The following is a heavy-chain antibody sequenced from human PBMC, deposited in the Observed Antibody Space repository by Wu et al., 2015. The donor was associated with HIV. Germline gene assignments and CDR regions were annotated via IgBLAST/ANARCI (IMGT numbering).Heavy chain of an antibody. V-gene: IGHV1-69*12. Sequence: QVQLVQSGAEMKKPGSSVKVSCKASGASFNNFAISWVRQAPGQGLEWMGGIIPMFGTPNYARAFQGRVTITAEESTSTIYMELRRLRSGDTAVYYCARDAIYDSSGYLHFDYWGQGTLVTVSS. CDR1: GASFNNFA. J-gene: IGHJ4*02. CDR2: IIPMFGTP. D-gene: IGHD3-22*01. CDR3: ARDAIYDSSGYLHFDY.